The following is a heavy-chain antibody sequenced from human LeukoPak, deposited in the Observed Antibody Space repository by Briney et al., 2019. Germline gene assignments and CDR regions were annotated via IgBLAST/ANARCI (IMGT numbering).Heavy chain of an antibody. D-gene: IGHD3-3*01. CDR2: ITPIFGKT. J-gene: IGHJ3*02. V-gene: IGHV1-69*05. Sequence: SVKVSCKASGGTFSSYTISWVRQAPGQGLEWMGGITPIFGKTNYAQKFQGRLTITTDESTSTAYMELRSLRFEDTAVYYCARHGGITIFGVAQTGGAFDIWGQGTVVTVSS. CDR3: ARHGGITIFGVAQTGGAFDI. CDR1: GGTFSSYT.